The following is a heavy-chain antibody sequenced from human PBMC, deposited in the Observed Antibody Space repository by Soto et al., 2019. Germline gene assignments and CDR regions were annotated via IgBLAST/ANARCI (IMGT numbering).Heavy chain of an antibody. CDR2: IYYNGRS. D-gene: IGHD6-13*01. Sequence: SETLSLTCTVSGGSISGSTDYWSWIRQPPWRGLEWIGYIYYNGRSNSNPSLKSRISMSVDTSKNQFSLRLRSVTAADTALYYCARDASSSWFDSWGLGXLVTVYS. CDR1: GGSISGSTDY. V-gene: IGHV4-61*01. CDR3: ARDASSSWFDS. J-gene: IGHJ5*01.